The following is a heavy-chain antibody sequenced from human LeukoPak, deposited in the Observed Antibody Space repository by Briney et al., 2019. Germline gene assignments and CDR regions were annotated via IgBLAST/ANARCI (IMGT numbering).Heavy chain of an antibody. V-gene: IGHV1-46*01. D-gene: IGHD6-19*01. CDR1: GYTFTDYY. J-gene: IGHJ4*02. Sequence: EASVKVSCKASGYTFTDYYMHWVRQAPGQGLEWMGIINPSGGTTNYAQKFQGRVTMTRDTSTTTLYMELSSLRSEDTAVYYCARGRPGSGWSFDYWGQGTLVTVSS. CDR2: INPSGGTT. CDR3: ARGRPGSGWSFDY.